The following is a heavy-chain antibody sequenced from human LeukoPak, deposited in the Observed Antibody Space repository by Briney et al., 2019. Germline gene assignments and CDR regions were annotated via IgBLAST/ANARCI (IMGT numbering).Heavy chain of an antibody. D-gene: IGHD3-22*01. CDR2: IYTSGST. CDR1: GGSISSYY. Sequence: SETLSLTCTVSGGSISSYYWSWIRQPAGKGLEWIGRIYTSGSTNYNPSLKSRVTMSVDTSKNQFSLKLSSVTAADTAVYYCARGAYYDRSGXXVDYWGQGTLVTVSS. CDR3: ARGAYYDRSGXXVDY. J-gene: IGHJ4*02. V-gene: IGHV4-4*07.